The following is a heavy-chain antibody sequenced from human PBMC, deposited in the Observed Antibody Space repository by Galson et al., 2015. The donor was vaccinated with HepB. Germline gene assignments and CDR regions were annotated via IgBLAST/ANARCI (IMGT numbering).Heavy chain of an antibody. CDR1: GFTFSTYS. Sequence: SLRLSCAASGFTFSTYSMNWVRQAPGKGLEWVSYISSSSNTIYYADSVKGRFTISRDNAKNSLYLQMNNLRAEDTAVYYCARRGYNYGGLLGWGQGTLVTVSS. V-gene: IGHV3-48*04. J-gene: IGHJ4*02. D-gene: IGHD5-18*01. CDR3: ARRGYNYGGLLG. CDR2: ISSSSNTI.